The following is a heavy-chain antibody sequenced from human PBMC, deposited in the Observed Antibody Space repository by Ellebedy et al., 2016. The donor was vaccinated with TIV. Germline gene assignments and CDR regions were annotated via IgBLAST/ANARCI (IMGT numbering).Heavy chain of an antibody. Sequence: GESLKISCAASGFTVSSNYMTWVRQAPGKGLEWVSVIYSGGATHYADSVKGRFTISRDNAKNSLYLQMNSLRAEDTAVYYCAREHIVVVTADYWGQGTLVTVSS. V-gene: IGHV3-53*01. J-gene: IGHJ4*02. CDR2: IYSGGAT. CDR3: AREHIVVVTADY. D-gene: IGHD2-21*02. CDR1: GFTVSSNY.